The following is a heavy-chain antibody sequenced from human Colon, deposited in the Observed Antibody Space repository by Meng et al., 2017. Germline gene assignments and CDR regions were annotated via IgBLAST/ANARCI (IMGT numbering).Heavy chain of an antibody. J-gene: IGHJ4*02. Sequence: GKLGGSGEGLVQPGGSLRLSCVASGFTFSSYAMHWVRQAPGKGLEWLTIIWYDGRNKYYADSVKGQFTISRDNSKNTLYLQMNSLRAEDTAVYYCARDSGVSFDYWGQGTLVTVSS. CDR1: GFTFSSYA. CDR2: IWYDGRNK. V-gene: IGHV3-33*01. CDR3: ARDSGVSFDY. D-gene: IGHD3-10*01.